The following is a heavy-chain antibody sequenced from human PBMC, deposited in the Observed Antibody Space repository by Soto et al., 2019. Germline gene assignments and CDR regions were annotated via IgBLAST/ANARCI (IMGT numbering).Heavy chain of an antibody. Sequence: GVSLRLSCAASGFTFSSYGMHWVRQAPGKGLEWVAVIWYDGSNKYYADSVKGRFTISRDNSKNTLYLQMNSLRAEDTALYYCARVRIPLWPNYYYYYGMDVWGQGTTVTVSS. V-gene: IGHV3-33*01. CDR1: GFTFSSYG. D-gene: IGHD5-18*01. CDR3: ARVRIPLWPNYYYYYGMDV. J-gene: IGHJ6*02. CDR2: IWYDGSNK.